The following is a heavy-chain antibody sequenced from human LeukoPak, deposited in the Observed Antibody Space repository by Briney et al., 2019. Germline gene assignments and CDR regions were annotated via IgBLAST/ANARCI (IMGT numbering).Heavy chain of an antibody. CDR1: GFTFSSYA. CDR3: ARVIYSGWEGELSD. Sequence: GRSLRLSCAASGFTFSSYAMHWVRQAPGKGLVWVSRINSDGSTTSYADSVMGRFTISRDNAKNTLYLQMNSLRAEDTAVYYCARVIYSGWEGELSDWGQGTLVTVSS. D-gene: IGHD6-19*01. CDR2: INSDGSTT. V-gene: IGHV3-74*01. J-gene: IGHJ4*02.